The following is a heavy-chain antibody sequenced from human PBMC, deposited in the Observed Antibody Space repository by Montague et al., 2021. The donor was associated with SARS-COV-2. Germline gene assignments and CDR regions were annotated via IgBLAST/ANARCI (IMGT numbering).Heavy chain of an antibody. D-gene: IGHD5-24*01. CDR3: ARVFPRWLQFDPYFDY. V-gene: IGHV4-59*01. CDR1: GGSISSYY. Sequence: SETLSLTCTVSGGSISSYYWSWIRQPPGKGLEWIGYIYYSGSTNYNPSLHGRVTISLDTSKNQFSLELSSVTAADTAVYYCARVFPRWLQFDPYFDYWGQGTLVTVSS. J-gene: IGHJ4*02. CDR2: IYYSGST.